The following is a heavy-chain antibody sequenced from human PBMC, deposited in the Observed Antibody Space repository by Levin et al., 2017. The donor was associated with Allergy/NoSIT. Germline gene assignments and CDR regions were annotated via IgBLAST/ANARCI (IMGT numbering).Heavy chain of an antibody. CDR2: ISYDGSKR. CDR1: GFTFSTYA. V-gene: IGHV3-30*04. J-gene: IGHJ4*02. D-gene: IGHD2-15*01. Sequence: GGSLRLSCAASGFTFSTYAIHWVRQAPGKGLEWVAVISYDGSKRYYADSVKGRFTISRDNSKNTLNLQMNSLRAEDTAVYYCARDLKDCSGDRCYYFDYWGQGTLVTVSS. CDR3: ARDLKDCSGDRCYYFDY.